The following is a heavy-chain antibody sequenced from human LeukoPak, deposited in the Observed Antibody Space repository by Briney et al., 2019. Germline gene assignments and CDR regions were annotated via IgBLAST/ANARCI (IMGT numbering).Heavy chain of an antibody. D-gene: IGHD4-17*01. CDR3: ARRNGDYVSWYYFDY. CDR2: IYPGDSDT. CDR1: GYSFTNYW. Sequence: GESLKISCKGSGYSFTNYWIAWVRQMPGKGPEWMGIIYPGDSDTRYGPSFQGQVTISADKSISTAYLQWSSLKASDTAMYYCARRNGDYVSWYYFDYWGQGTLVTVSS. V-gene: IGHV5-51*01. J-gene: IGHJ4*02.